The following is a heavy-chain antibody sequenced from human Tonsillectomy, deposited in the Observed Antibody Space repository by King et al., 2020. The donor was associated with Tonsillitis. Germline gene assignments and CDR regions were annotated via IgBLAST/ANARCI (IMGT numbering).Heavy chain of an antibody. J-gene: IGHJ4*02. CDR3: ARVDDSSGYDF. D-gene: IGHD3-22*01. CDR2: IIPIFGTT. V-gene: IGHV1-69*01. CDR1: GDTFSSYT. Sequence: QLVQSGAEVKKPGSSVKVSCKASGDTFSSYTFNWVRQAPGQGLEWMGGIIPIFGTTNYAQTFQGRVTITADESTSTTYMNLSSLRSDDTAVYYCARVDDSSGYDFWGQGTLVTVSS.